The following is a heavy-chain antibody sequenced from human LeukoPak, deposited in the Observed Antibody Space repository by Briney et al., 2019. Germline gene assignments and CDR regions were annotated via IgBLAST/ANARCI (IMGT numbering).Heavy chain of an antibody. CDR2: ISSSGSTI. CDR1: GFTFRNYT. Sequence: GGSLRLSCAASGFTFRNYTMIWIWVRQAPGKGLEWVSYISSSGSTIYYADSVKGRFTISRDNAKNSLYLQMNSLRAEDTAVYYCARDPTSMDVWGQGTTVTVSS. V-gene: IGHV3-11*01. J-gene: IGHJ6*02. CDR3: ARDPTSMDV.